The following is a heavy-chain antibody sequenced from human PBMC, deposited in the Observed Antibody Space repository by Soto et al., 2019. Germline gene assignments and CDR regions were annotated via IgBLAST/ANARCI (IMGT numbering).Heavy chain of an antibody. CDR1: GGSISSYY. CDR2: IYYSGST. J-gene: IGHJ4*02. V-gene: IGHV4-59*01. Sequence: SETLSLTCTVSGGSISSYYWSWIRQPPGKGLEWIGYIYYSGSTNYNPSLKSRVTISVDTSKNQFSLKLSSVTAADTAVYYCARSSGFIDYWGQGTLVTVSS. CDR3: ARSSGFIDY.